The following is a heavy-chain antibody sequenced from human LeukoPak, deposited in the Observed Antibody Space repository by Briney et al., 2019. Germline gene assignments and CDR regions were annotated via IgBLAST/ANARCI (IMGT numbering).Heavy chain of an antibody. Sequence: PGRSLRPSCAASGFTFTSSAMGSASQDARNGMGCVSSVIGIGGSTYYADAVKGRFTISRDNSKNTLYLQMNSLRADDTAIYYCATLNGVTRIGAGRRGFFDVWGQGTVVTVSS. D-gene: IGHD2-8*01. V-gene: IGHV3-23*01. CDR2: VIGIGGST. CDR1: GFTFTSSA. CDR3: ATLNGVTRIGAGRRGFFDV. J-gene: IGHJ3*01.